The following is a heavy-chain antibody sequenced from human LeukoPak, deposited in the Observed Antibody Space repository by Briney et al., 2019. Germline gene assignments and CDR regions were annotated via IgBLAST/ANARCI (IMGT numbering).Heavy chain of an antibody. V-gene: IGHV4-34*01. Sequence: SETLSLTCAVYGGSFSGYYWSWIRQPPGKGLEWIREINHSGSTNYNPSLKSRVTISVDTSKNQFSLKLSSVTAADTAVYYCARGAYRRNIVVVPAARTRYNWFDPWGQGTLVTVSS. CDR2: INHSGST. CDR1: GGSFSGYY. J-gene: IGHJ5*02. D-gene: IGHD2-2*01. CDR3: ARGAYRRNIVVVPAARTRYNWFDP.